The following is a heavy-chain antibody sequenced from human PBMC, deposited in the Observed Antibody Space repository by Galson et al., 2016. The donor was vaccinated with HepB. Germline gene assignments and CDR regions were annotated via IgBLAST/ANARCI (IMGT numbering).Heavy chain of an antibody. J-gene: IGHJ6*03. D-gene: IGHD2-2*01. CDR2: ISGGSSYI. Sequence: SLRLSCAVSGITFRSYTMNWVRQAPGKGLEWVSSISGGSSYIYYADSVKGRFTISRDNSKNTLYLQMNSLRAEDTAVYYCAKGIPAALHSLGYYSYMDVWGKGATVTVSS. V-gene: IGHV3-21*04. CDR1: GITFRSYT. CDR3: AKGIPAALHSLGYYSYMDV.